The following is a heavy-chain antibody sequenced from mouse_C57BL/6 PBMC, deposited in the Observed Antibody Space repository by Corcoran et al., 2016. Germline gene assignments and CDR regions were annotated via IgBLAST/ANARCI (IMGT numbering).Heavy chain of an antibody. CDR1: GYTFTDYY. CDR3: ARRPNYYGSSPFDY. V-gene: IGHV1-26*01. J-gene: IGHJ2*01. CDR2: INPNNGGT. D-gene: IGHD1-1*01. Sequence: EVLLQQSGPALVKPGASVKISCNASGYTFTDYYMNWVKQSHGKSLEWIGDINPNNGGTSYNQKFKGKATLTVDKSSSTAYMELRSLTSEDSAVYYCARRPNYYGSSPFDYWGQGTTLTVS.